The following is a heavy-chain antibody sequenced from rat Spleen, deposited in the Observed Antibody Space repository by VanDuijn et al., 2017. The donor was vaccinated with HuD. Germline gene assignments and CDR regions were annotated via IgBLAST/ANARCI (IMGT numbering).Heavy chain of an antibody. CDR1: GFTFSNYY. CDR2: ITSGGSNT. J-gene: IGHJ2*01. Sequence: EVQLVESGGGLVQPGRSLKLSCAASGFTFSNYYMAWVRQAPTKGLEWVATITSGGSNTYYPDSVKGRFTISRDNAKSTLYLQMDSLRSEDTATYYCARQWDYWGQGVMVTVSS. CDR3: ARQWDY. V-gene: IGHV5-25*01.